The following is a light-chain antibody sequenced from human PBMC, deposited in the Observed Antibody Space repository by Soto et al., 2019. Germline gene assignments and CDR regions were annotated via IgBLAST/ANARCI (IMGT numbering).Light chain of an antibody. J-gene: IGLJ2*01. CDR1: SSDVGGYNY. V-gene: IGLV2-8*01. CDR2: EVS. CDR3: SSYAGNIGVR. Sequence: QSALTQPPSASGSPGQSVTISCTGTSSDVGGYNYVSWYQQHPGKAPKLMIYEVSKRASGVPDRFFGSKSGNTASLTVSGLQAEDEADYHCSSYAGNIGVRFGGGTKLTVL.